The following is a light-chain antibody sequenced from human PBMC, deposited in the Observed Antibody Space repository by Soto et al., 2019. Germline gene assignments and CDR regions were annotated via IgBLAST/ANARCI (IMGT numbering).Light chain of an antibody. CDR1: QSISSSY. CDR3: QQYGSSPWT. CDR2: GAS. V-gene: IGKV3-20*01. Sequence: EIVLTQSPGTLSLSPGERATLSCRSSQSISSSYLAWYQQKLGQAPRLLIYGASSRDTGISVRFSGSGSGTDFTLTINRLEPEDFAVYYCQQYGSSPWTFGQGTKVEIK. J-gene: IGKJ1*01.